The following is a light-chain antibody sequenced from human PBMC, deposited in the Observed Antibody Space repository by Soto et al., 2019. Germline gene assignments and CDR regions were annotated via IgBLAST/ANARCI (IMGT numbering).Light chain of an antibody. CDR3: LQGLHVPFT. Sequence: DVVMTQSPLSLPVTPGEPASISCRSSQSLLHSNGYNYLQWYLQRPGQSPQLLLYLGSTRASGVPDRFRGSGSGTDFTLKISTVEAEDVGVYYCLQGLHVPFTFGPGTKVDFK. V-gene: IGKV2-28*01. CDR2: LGS. CDR1: QSLLHSNGYNY. J-gene: IGKJ3*01.